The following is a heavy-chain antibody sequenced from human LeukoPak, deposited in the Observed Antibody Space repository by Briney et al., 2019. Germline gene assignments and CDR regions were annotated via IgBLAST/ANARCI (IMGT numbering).Heavy chain of an antibody. CDR3: ARRVVPAAKRGFDY. Sequence: SETLSLTCTVSGGSISSYYWSWIRQPPGKGLEWIGEINHSGSTNYNPSLKSRVTISVDTSKNQFSLKLSSVTAADTAVYYCARRVVPAAKRGFDYWGQGTLVTVSS. D-gene: IGHD2-2*01. CDR2: INHSGST. V-gene: IGHV4-34*01. J-gene: IGHJ4*02. CDR1: GGSISSYY.